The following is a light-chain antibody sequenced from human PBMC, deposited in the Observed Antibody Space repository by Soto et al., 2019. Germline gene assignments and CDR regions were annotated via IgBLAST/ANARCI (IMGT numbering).Light chain of an antibody. CDR3: QPYYSTTHT. Sequence: DIVMTQSPDSLAVSLGERATINCKSSQSVLYSSNNKNYLAWYQQKPGQPPKLLIYWASTREAVVPDRFSVCGSGTDFTLTNSSPQAEDVAVYYCQPYYSTTHTFGQGTKLEIK. CDR2: WAS. CDR1: QSVLYSSNNKNY. V-gene: IGKV4-1*01. J-gene: IGKJ2*01.